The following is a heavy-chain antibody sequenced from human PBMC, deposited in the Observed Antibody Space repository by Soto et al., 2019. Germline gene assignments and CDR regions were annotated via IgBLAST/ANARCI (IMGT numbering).Heavy chain of an antibody. CDR3: ATDLAEN. CDR2: IWYDGTNK. J-gene: IGHJ4*02. CDR1: VFTFSNYA. V-gene: IGHV3-33*01. Sequence: GGSLRLSCAASVFTFSNYAMHWVRQAPGKWLEWVAIIWYDGTNKXXADSVKGRXTISRYNSKNTXYLQMXRLRAEDTAVYYCATDLAENWRQGTLVTVSS.